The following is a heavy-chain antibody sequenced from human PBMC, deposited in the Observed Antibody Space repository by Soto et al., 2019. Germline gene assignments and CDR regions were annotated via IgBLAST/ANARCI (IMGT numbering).Heavy chain of an antibody. CDR1: GYSFTSYW. V-gene: IGHV5-10-1*01. Sequence: PGESLKISCKGSGYSFTSYWISWVRQMPGKGLEWMGRIDPSDSYTNYSPSFQGHVTISADKSISTAYLQWSSLKASDTAMYYCARILMWPSSPPLAQTVYGMDVWGQGTTVTVSS. CDR2: IDPSDSYT. D-gene: IGHD6-6*01. CDR3: ARILMWPSSPPLAQTVYGMDV. J-gene: IGHJ6*02.